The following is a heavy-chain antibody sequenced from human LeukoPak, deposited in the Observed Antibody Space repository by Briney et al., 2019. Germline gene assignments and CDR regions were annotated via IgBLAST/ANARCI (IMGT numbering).Heavy chain of an antibody. V-gene: IGHV4-59*01. J-gene: IGHJ4*01. CDR1: GGSISSYY. D-gene: IGHD5-18*01. Sequence: SETLSLTCTVSGGSISSYYWSWIRQPPGKGLEWIGYIYYSGSTNYNPSLKSRVTISVDTSKNQFSLKLSSVTAADTAVYYCARVGYSYGLDYWGHGTLVTVSS. CDR3: ARVGYSYGLDY. CDR2: IYYSGST.